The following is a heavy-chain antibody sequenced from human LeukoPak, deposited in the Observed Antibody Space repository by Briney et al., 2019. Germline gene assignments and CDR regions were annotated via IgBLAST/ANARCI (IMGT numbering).Heavy chain of an antibody. CDR3: ARVKGTEWNWFDP. CDR1: GGSISSGGYY. J-gene: IGHJ5*02. D-gene: IGHD2-8*01. CDR2: IYHSGST. Sequence: SQTLSLTCTVSGGSISSGGYYWSWIRQPPGKGLEWIGYIYHSGSTYYNPSLKSRVTISVDRSKNQFSLKLSSVTAADTAVYCCARVKGTEWNWFDPWGQGTLVTVSS. V-gene: IGHV4-30-2*01.